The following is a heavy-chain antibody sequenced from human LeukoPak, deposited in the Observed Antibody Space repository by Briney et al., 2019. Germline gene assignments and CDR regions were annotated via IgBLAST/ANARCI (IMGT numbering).Heavy chain of an antibody. CDR3: ARDRTHYGGNSGFHY. CDR2: IYASGSP. J-gene: IGHJ4*02. D-gene: IGHD4-23*01. V-gene: IGHV4-4*07. CDR1: GGSMSSYY. Sequence: SETLSLTCTISGGSMSSYYWSWIRQSAGEGLEWIGRIYASGSPNYNPPLKSRVTISVDKSKNQFSLKLSSVTAADTAVYYCARDRTHYGGNSGFHYWGQGTLVTVSS.